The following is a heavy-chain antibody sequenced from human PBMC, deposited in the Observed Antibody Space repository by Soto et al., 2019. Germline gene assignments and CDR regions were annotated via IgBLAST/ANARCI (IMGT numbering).Heavy chain of an antibody. V-gene: IGHV2-5*01. CDR2: IYWSGDE. Sequence: SGPTLVNPTQTLTLTCSFSGFSLSTSGVGVGWIRQSPGKALEWLALIYWSGDEHYRPSLKSRLSITKDTSKNHVVLIMTDMDPVDTAKYYCARGLATLPVFAFDIWGQGTMLTVS. D-gene: IGHD6-6*01. CDR1: GFSLSTSGVG. J-gene: IGHJ3*02. CDR3: ARGLATLPVFAFDI.